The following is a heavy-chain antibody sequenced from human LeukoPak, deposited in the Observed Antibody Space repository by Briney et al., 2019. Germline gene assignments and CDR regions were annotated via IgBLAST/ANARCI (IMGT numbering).Heavy chain of an antibody. D-gene: IGHD3-10*01. J-gene: IGHJ3*02. CDR1: GGSISSGSYY. Sequence: PSETLSLTCTVSGGSISSGSYYWSWIRQPPGKGLEWIGYIYYSGSTNYNPSLKSRVTISVDTSKNQFSLKLSSVTAADTAVYYCARDPGFYGSGTRGAFDIWGQGTMVTVSS. CDR2: IYYSGST. V-gene: IGHV4-61*01. CDR3: ARDPGFYGSGTRGAFDI.